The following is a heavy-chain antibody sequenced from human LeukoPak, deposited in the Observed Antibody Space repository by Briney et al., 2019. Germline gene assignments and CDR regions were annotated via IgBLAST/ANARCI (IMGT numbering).Heavy chain of an antibody. J-gene: IGHJ4*02. CDR2: ISAYNGNT. CDR3: ARVSHYYGSEIEY. CDR1: GYTFTSYG. Sequence: ASVKVSCKASGYTFTSYGITWVRQAPGQGLEWMGWISAYNGNTNYAQKVQGRVTMTADTSTSTAYMELRSLRSDDTAVYYCARVSHYYGSEIEYWGQGTLVTVSS. D-gene: IGHD3-10*01. V-gene: IGHV1-18*01.